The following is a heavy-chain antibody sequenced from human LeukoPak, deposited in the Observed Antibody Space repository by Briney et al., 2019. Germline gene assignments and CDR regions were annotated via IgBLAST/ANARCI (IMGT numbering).Heavy chain of an antibody. CDR1: GFTFNSYG. D-gene: IGHD3-22*01. CDR3: AKDGSSYYYIYY. CDR2: ISYDGSNT. J-gene: IGHJ4*02. V-gene: IGHV3-30*02. Sequence: GGSLRLSCAASGFTFNSYGMHWVRQAPGKGLEWLAFISYDGSNTYYADSVKGTVSRDDSKSTLYLQMNSLRADDTAVYYCAKDGSSYYYIYYWGQGTLVTVSS.